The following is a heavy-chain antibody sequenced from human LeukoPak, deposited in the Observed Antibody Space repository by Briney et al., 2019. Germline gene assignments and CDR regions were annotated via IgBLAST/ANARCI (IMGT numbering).Heavy chain of an antibody. D-gene: IGHD3-22*01. J-gene: IGHJ4*02. CDR1: GFTFSNYW. CDR3: AKDEGYYDSSGYYIDY. Sequence: GGSLRLSCAASGFTFSNYWMHWVRQAPGKGLEWVAVISYDGSNKYYADSVKGRFTISRDNSKNTLYLQMNSLRAEDTAVYYCAKDEGYYDSSGYYIDYWGQGTLVTVSS. CDR2: ISYDGSNK. V-gene: IGHV3-30*18.